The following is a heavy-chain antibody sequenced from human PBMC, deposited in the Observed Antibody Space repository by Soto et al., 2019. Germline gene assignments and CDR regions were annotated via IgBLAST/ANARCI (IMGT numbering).Heavy chain of an antibody. Sequence: EVQLVESGGGLVQPGRSLRLSCTVFGFKAHQYAMHWVRQAPGKGLEWVSGIYRDGGGTGYADSVKGRFTVSRDNVKNSLSLQMNSLRSDDTALYYCIKDETPGGADYWGQGILVTVSS. J-gene: IGHJ4*02. D-gene: IGHD3-10*01. CDR2: IYRDGGGT. CDR3: IKDETPGGADY. V-gene: IGHV3-9*02. CDR1: GFKAHQYA.